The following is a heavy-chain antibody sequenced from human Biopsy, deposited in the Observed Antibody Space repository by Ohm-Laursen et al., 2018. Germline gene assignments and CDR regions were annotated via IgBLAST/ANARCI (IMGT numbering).Heavy chain of an antibody. CDR1: GYTFTGYY. CDR2: INPNNGAT. V-gene: IGHV1-2*02. J-gene: IGHJ4*02. Sequence: SSVKVSCKTSGYTFTGYYVHWVRQAPGQGLDWMGWINPNNGATDYAQKFQGRVSLTRDTSADTAYMKLTSLTSEDTATYYCTRADASTFDSWGQGTLVTVSS. CDR3: TRADASTFDS.